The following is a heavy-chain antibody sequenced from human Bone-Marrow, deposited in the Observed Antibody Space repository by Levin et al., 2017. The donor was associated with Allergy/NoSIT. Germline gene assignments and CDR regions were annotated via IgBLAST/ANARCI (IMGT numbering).Heavy chain of an antibody. CDR2: ISHSGST. J-gene: IGHJ6*02. V-gene: IGHV4-4*02. CDR1: GGSISSNNW. CDR3: ARDGSFNYYGMDV. Sequence: SETLSLTCAVSGGSISSNNWWSWVRQPPGKELEWIGEISHSGSTNYNPSLKSRIIISVDNSKNPFSLKLKSVTAADTAVYYCARDGSFNYYGMDVWGQGTTVTVS. D-gene: IGHD1-26*01.